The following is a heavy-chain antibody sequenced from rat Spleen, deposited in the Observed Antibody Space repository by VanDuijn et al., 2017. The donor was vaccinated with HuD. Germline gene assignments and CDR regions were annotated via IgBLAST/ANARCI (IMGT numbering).Heavy chain of an antibody. CDR3: ARHTRVFWFAY. CDR2: IGYEVSNT. Sequence: EVQLVESGGGLVQPGRSLKLSCITSGFTFNYYWMTWIRQAPGKGLEWVASIGYEVSNTYYGDSVKGRFTISRNNAKSTLYLQLNSLRSEDTATYYCARHTRVFWFAYWGQGTLVTVSS. J-gene: IGHJ3*01. D-gene: IGHD1-4*01. V-gene: IGHV5-31*01. CDR1: GFTFNYYW.